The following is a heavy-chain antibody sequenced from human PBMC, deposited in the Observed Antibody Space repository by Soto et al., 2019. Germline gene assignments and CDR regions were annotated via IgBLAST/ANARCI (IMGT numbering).Heavy chain of an antibody. Sequence: PGGSLRLSCAASGFTFTRYSMNWVRQAPGKGLEWVSSISSTTNYIYHGDSMKGRFTISRDNAKNSLYLQMNSLRDEDTAVYYCARETEEAFDIWGQGTMVTVSS. CDR2: ISSTTNYI. V-gene: IGHV3-21*01. J-gene: IGHJ3*02. CDR1: GFTFTRYS. CDR3: ARETEEAFDI.